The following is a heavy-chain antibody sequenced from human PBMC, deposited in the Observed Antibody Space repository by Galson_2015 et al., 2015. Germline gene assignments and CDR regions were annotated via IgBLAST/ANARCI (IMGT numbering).Heavy chain of an antibody. V-gene: IGHV3-7*03. CDR2: IKPDGSDR. CDR1: EFTFTNYW. D-gene: IGHD3-16*02. CDR3: ARDFIAAGGLDV. J-gene: IGHJ6*02. Sequence: SLRLSCAASEFTFTNYWMNWVRQAPGKGLEWLANIKPDGSDRYYVDSVEGRFTISRDNAKNSLYLQMNSLRAEDTAVYYCARDFIAAGGLDVWGQGTTVTVS.